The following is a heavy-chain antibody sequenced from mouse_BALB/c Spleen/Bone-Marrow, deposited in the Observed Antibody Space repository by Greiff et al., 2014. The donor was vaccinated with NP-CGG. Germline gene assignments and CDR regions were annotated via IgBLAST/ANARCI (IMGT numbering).Heavy chain of an antibody. CDR3: ARGGARATGWSAY. CDR1: GYSITSDYA. J-gene: IGHJ3*01. CDR2: ISYSGST. Sequence: EVKLQESGPGLVKPSQSLSLTCTVTGYSITSDYAWNWIRQFPGNKLEWMGYISYSGSTSYNPSLKSRISITRDTSKNQFFLQLNSVTTEDTATYYCARGGARATGWSAYWGQGTLVTVSA. V-gene: IGHV3-2*02. D-gene: IGHD3-1*01.